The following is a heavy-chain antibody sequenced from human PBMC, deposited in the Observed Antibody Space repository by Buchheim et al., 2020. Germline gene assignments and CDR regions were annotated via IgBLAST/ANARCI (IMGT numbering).Heavy chain of an antibody. CDR3: AKDRSPDGMDV. Sequence: QVQLVESGGGVVQPGRSLRLSCAASGFTFSSYGMHWVRQAPGKGLEWVAVISNDGRNEYYADYVEGRFTISRDKSTNTLYLQINSLRVEDTAVYYCAKDRSPDGMDVWGQGTT. D-gene: IGHD6-13*01. CDR1: GFTFSSYG. V-gene: IGHV3-30*18. J-gene: IGHJ6*02. CDR2: ISNDGRNE.